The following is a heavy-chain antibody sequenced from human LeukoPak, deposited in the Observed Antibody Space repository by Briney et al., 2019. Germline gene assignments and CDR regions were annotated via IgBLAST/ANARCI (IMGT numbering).Heavy chain of an antibody. CDR3: AKESEEEQLLGEAMFDH. J-gene: IGHJ2*01. V-gene: IGHV3-30*02. Sequence: PGGSLRLSRAASGFTFSSYWMHWVRQAPGKGLEWLTFIRHDGSFKEYADSVKGRFTISRDNSKNALYLQMNSLTSEDTALYSCAKESEEEQLLGEAMFDHWGRGTLLTVSS. D-gene: IGHD1-26*01. CDR1: GFTFSSYW. CDR2: IRHDGSFK.